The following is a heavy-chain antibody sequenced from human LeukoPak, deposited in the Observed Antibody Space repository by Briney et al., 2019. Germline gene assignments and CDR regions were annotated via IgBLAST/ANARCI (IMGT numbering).Heavy chain of an antibody. J-gene: IGHJ4*02. CDR3: AREELITMIEK. CDR2: IYYSGST. V-gene: IGHV4-39*07. Sequence: PSETLSLTCTVSGSSISNYYWGWIRQPPGKGLEWIGSIYYSGSTYYNPSLKSRVTISVDTSKNQFSLKLSSVTAADTAVYYCAREELITMIEKWGQGTLVTVSS. D-gene: IGHD3-22*01. CDR1: GSSISNYY.